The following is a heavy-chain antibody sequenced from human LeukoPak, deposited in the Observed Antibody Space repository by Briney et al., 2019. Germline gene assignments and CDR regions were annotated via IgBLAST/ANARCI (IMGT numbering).Heavy chain of an antibody. V-gene: IGHV3-30*18. D-gene: IGHD1-20*01. CDR3: AKDIGYNWNAQGYGMDV. Sequence: GGSLRLSCAASGFTFSSYGMHWVRQAPGKGLEWVAVISYDGSNKYYADSVKGRFTISRDNSKNTLYLQMNSLRAEDTGVYYCAKDIGYNWNAQGYGMDVWGQGTTVTVSS. CDR2: ISYDGSNK. CDR1: GFTFSSYG. J-gene: IGHJ6*02.